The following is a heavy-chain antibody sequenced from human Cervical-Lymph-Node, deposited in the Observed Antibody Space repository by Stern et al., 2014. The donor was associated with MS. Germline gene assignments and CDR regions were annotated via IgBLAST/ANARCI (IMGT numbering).Heavy chain of an antibody. CDR2: ITPLLGTT. CDR3: TRHQGGIAAF. V-gene: IGHV1-69*01. D-gene: IGHD6-13*01. Sequence: QMQLVQSGAEVRQPGSSMKVSCKASGGTFNPFDISWVRQTPGQGLEWLGGITPLLGTTNYARNFQGRVAISADESATTAYMEMSNLTSEDTALYYCTRHQGGIAAFWGQGTLVTVSS. J-gene: IGHJ4*02. CDR1: GGTFNPFD.